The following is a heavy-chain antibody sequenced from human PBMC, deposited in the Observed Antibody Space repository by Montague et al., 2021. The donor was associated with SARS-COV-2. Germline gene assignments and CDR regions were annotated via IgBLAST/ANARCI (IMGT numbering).Heavy chain of an antibody. V-gene: IGHV4-39*07. D-gene: IGHD3-3*01. J-gene: IGHJ6*02. CDR3: ARDSAPSITIFGVVIRQPNPRYYYYGMDV. Sequence: SETLSLTCTVSGGSISSSSYYWGWIRQPPGKGLEWIGSIYYSGSTYYNPSLKSRVTISVDTSKNQFSLKLSSVTAADTAVYYCARDSAPSITIFGVVIRQPNPRYYYYGMDVWGQGTTVTVSS. CDR1: GGSISSSSYY. CDR2: IYYSGST.